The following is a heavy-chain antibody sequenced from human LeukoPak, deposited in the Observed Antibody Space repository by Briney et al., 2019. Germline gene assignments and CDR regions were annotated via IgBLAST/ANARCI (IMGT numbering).Heavy chain of an antibody. V-gene: IGHV5-51*01. J-gene: IGHJ6*03. CDR1: GYSFTSYW. CDR2: INPGDSDT. Sequence: GESLKISCKGSGYSFTSYWIAWVRQMPGKGLEWMGIINPGDSDTRYSPSFQGQVTISVDKSITTAYLQWSSLKASDTAMYFCARRDTYYYYMDVWGRGTTVTISS. CDR3: ARRDTYYYYMDV.